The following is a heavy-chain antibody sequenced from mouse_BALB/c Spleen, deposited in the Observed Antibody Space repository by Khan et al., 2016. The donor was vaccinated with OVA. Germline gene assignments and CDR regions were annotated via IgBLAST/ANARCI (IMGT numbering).Heavy chain of an antibody. V-gene: IGHV3-8*02. CDR2: ISYSGNT. J-gene: IGHJ3*01. Sequence: EVQLQESGPGLVKPSQTLSLTCSVTGDSITSGYWNWIRKFPGNKLDYMGYISYSGNTYYNPSLKSRISITRETTKNQYYLQLNSVTPEDTATYYCACELRGFAYWGQGTLVTVSA. D-gene: IGHD1-1*01. CDR3: ACELRGFAY. CDR1: GDSITSGY.